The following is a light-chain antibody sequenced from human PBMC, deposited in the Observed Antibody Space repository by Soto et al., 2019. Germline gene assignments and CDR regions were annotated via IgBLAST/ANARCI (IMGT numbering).Light chain of an antibody. V-gene: IGKV1-12*01. J-gene: IGKJ1*01. CDR3: KPASCDPGT. CDR1: HDVRSW. CDR2: GAS. Sequence: DIQMTQSPSSVSASVGDRVTISCRASHDVRSWLAWYQQKQGKAPNIRIYGASTLQSGVPSRFRGGGSETDFTLPISSLQPEAFATYYCKPASCDPGTFGQRTKAEMK.